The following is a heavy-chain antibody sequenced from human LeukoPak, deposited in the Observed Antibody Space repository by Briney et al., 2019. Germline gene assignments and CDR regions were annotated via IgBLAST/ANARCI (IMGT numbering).Heavy chain of an antibody. CDR1: GFTFSSYS. V-gene: IGHV3-21*01. CDR3: AKDAVAGHYYYYYMDV. J-gene: IGHJ6*03. D-gene: IGHD6-19*01. Sequence: GGSLRLSCAASGFTFSSYSMNWVRQAPGKGLEWVSSISSSSSYIYYADSVKGRFTISRDNSKNTLYLQMNSLRAEDTAVYYCAKDAVAGHYYYYYMDVWGKGTTVTISS. CDR2: ISSSSSYI.